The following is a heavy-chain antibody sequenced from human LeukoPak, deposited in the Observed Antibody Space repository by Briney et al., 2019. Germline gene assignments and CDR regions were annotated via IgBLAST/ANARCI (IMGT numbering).Heavy chain of an antibody. CDR2: IKQDGSEK. V-gene: IGHV3-7*01. CDR1: GFTFSSYW. CDR3: AREARAVAGGAFDI. D-gene: IGHD6-19*01. Sequence: PGGSLRLSCAASGFTFSSYWMSWVRQAPGKGLEWVANIKQDGSEKYYVDSVKGRFTISRDNAKNSLYLQMNSLRAEDTAVYYCAREARAVAGGAFDIWGQGTMVTVSS. J-gene: IGHJ3*02.